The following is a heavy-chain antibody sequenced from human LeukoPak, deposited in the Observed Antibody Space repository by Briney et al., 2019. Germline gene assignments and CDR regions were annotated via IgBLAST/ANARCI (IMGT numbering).Heavy chain of an antibody. V-gene: IGHV3-23*01. D-gene: IGHD4-17*01. CDR2: ISGSGGTT. Sequence: PGGSLRLSCAASGFTFSSYGMGWVRQAPGKGLEWVSGISGSGGTTYYADSVKGRFTISRDNSKNTLYLQMNSLRAEDTAVYYCAKAIDYGNQRAPANDYWGQGTLVTVSS. J-gene: IGHJ4*02. CDR3: AKAIDYGNQRAPANDY. CDR1: GFTFSSYG.